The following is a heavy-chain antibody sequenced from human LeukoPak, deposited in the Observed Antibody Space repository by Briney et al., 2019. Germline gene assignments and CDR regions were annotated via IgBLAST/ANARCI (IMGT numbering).Heavy chain of an antibody. CDR3: ASHWAQQVVSDY. V-gene: IGHV3-30*03. CDR1: GFTFSSYG. D-gene: IGHD6-13*01. J-gene: IGHJ4*02. CDR2: ISYDGRNK. Sequence: GGSLRLSCAASGFTFSSYGMHWVRQDPGKGLEWVAVISYDGRNKYYADSVKGRFTISRDNSKNTLYLQMNSLRAEDTAVYYCASHWAQQVVSDYWGQGTLVTVSS.